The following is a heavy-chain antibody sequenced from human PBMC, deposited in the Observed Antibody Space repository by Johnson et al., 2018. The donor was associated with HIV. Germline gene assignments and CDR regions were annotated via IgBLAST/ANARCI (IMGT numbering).Heavy chain of an antibody. CDR3: AKGGSYSGSYYSFDI. V-gene: IGHV3-30*02. Sequence: QVQLVESGGGVVQPGGSLRLSCAASGFTFSSYGMHWVRQAPGKGLEWVAFIRYDGSNKYYADSVKGRFTISRDNSKNTLYLQMNSLRAEDTAVYYCAKGGSYSGSYYSFDIWGQGTMVTVSS. D-gene: IGHD1-26*01. J-gene: IGHJ3*02. CDR2: IRYDGSNK. CDR1: GFTFSSYG.